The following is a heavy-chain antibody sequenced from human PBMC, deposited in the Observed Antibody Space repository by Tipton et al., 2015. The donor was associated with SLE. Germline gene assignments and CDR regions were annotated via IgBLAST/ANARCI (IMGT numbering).Heavy chain of an antibody. V-gene: IGHV3-23*01. CDR1: GFTFSSYA. D-gene: IGHD1-26*01. CDR3: AREPPWQGAMAISKDYDPPPHAFDI. CDR2: ISGSGGST. J-gene: IGHJ3*02. Sequence: SLRLSCAASGFTFSSYAMSWVRQAPGKGLEWVSAISGSGGSTYYADSVKGRFTISRDNSKNTLYLQMNSLRAEDTAVYYCAREPPWQGAMAISKDYDPPPHAFDIWGQGTMVTVSS.